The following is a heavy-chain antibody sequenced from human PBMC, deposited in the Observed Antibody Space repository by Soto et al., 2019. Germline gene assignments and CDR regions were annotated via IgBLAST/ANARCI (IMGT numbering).Heavy chain of an antibody. V-gene: IGHV1-69*02. CDR3: ARVGAAAGSLAWFDP. J-gene: IGHJ5*02. CDR2: IIPILGIA. CDR1: GGTFSSYT. Sequence: QVQLVQSGAEVKKPGSSVKVSCKASGGTFSSYTISWVRQAPGQGLEWMGRIIPILGIANYAQKFQGRVTITADKSTSTAYMELSSLRSEDTAVYYCARVGAAAGSLAWFDPWGQGTLVTVSS. D-gene: IGHD6-13*01.